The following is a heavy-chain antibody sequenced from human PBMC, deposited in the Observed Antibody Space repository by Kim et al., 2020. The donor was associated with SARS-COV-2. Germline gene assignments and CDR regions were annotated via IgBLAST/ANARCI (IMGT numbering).Heavy chain of an antibody. CDR1: GFSLSTSGMC. D-gene: IGHD5-12*01. V-gene: IGHV2-70*01. CDR2: IDWDDDK. Sequence: SGPTLVNPTQTLTLTCTFSGFSLSTSGMCVSWIRQPPGKALEWLALIDWDDDKYYSTSLKTRLTISKDTSKNQVVLTMTNMDPVDTATYYCARGRGYSGLYYGMDGWGQGTTVTVSS. CDR3: ARGRGYSGLYYGMDG. J-gene: IGHJ6*02.